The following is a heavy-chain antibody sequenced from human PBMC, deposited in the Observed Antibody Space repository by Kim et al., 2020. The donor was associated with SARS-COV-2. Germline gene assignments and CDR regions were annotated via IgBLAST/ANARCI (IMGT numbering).Heavy chain of an antibody. CDR2: IHYSGSA. V-gene: IGHV4-30-4*01. D-gene: IGHD2-21*02. Sequence: SETLSLTCSVSGGSISSGNSYWSWIRQPPGKGLECIGYIHYSGSAYYNPSLKSRVAISVDTSKNQFSLKLDSVTAADTAVYYCARAGDGGGDSPFDPWGQGTLVTVSS. CDR3: ARAGDGGGDSPFDP. CDR1: GGSISSGNSY. J-gene: IGHJ5*02.